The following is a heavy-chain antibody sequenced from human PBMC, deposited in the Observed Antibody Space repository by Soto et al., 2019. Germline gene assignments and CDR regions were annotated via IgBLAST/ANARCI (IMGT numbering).Heavy chain of an antibody. CDR3: ARDTSRGEYDY. V-gene: IGHV1-18*01. CDR1: GYTFTSYG. CDR2: INVYNGNT. D-gene: IGHD3-10*01. Sequence: QVQLVQSGAEVKKPGASVKVSCKASGYTFTSYGISWVRQAPGQGLEWMGWINVYNGNTNYAQKLQGRVTMTTDTSPSTAYLDLRSLRSDDTDVYFCARDTSRGEYDYWGQGTLVTVSS. J-gene: IGHJ4*02.